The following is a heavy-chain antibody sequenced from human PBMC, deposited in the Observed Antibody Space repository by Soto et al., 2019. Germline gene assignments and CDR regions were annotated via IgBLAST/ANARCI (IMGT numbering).Heavy chain of an antibody. V-gene: IGHV1-24*01. J-gene: IGHJ5*02. CDR1: GYTLTELS. CDR2: FAPEGSRT. Sequence: ASVKVSCKVSGYTLTELSMHWVRQAPGKGLGWMGGFAPEGSRTNYAPKFPGRVTMTDDRSTDTAYLELSSLRSQDTAVAYCALDLATLRSLGWLPAFDPWGPGTLVTVAS. CDR3: ALDLATLRSLGWLPAFDP. D-gene: IGHD3-3*01.